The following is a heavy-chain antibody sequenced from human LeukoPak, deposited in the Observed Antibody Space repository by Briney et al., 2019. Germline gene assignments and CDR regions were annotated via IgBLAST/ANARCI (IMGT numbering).Heavy chain of an antibody. Sequence: PGGSLRLSCAASGFTFSSYGMHWVRQAPGKGLEWVAFIRYDGSNKYYADSVKGRFTISRDNSKNTLYLQMNSLRAEDTAVYYCTKAGGVPAAIWISYYFDYWGQGTLVTVSS. CDR3: TKAGGVPAAIWISYYFDY. D-gene: IGHD2-2*01. CDR2: IRYDGSNK. J-gene: IGHJ4*02. V-gene: IGHV3-30*02. CDR1: GFTFSSYG.